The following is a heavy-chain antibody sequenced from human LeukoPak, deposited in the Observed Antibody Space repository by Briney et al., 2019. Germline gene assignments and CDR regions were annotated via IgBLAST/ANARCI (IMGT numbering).Heavy chain of an antibody. J-gene: IGHJ4*02. Sequence: SLTLSCPPAGFTLRHYAMNLVLQAPGKGLECVSVIGGSSDGTYYADSVNGRFAISRDNSKSALNLQMNSLIAEDTALYFCAKEGSVRGSYVDSWGQGNLVTVSS. CDR2: IGGSSDGT. CDR3: AKEGSVRGSYVDS. CDR1: GFTLRHYA. V-gene: IGHV3-23*01. D-gene: IGHD5-18*01.